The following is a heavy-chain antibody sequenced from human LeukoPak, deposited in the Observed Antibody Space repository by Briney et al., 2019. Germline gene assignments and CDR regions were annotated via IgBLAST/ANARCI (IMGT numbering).Heavy chain of an antibody. CDR1: GFTLSNSW. CDR3: AGAGFDY. V-gene: IGHV3-48*04. J-gene: IGHJ4*02. CDR2: ISSSGSSI. Sequence: GGSLRLSCAGSGFTLSNSWMGWVRQAPGKGLEWVACISSSGSSIYYADSVKGRFTISRDNAKNSLYLRMNSLRAEDTAVYYCAGAGFDYWGQGTLVTVSS.